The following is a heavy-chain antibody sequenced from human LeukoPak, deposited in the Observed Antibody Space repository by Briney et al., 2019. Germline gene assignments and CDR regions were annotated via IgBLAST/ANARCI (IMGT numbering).Heavy chain of an antibody. Sequence: GGSLRLSCAASGFTFSNYWMSWVRQAPGKGLEWVANIKQDGSEKYYVDSVKGRFTISRDNAKNSLYLQMNSLRATDTAVYYCERDPIWSSSSDFFYYMDVWGKGTTVTVSS. CDR3: ERDPIWSSSSDFFYYMDV. CDR1: GFTFSNYW. CDR2: IKQDGSEK. J-gene: IGHJ6*03. D-gene: IGHD6-6*01. V-gene: IGHV3-7*01.